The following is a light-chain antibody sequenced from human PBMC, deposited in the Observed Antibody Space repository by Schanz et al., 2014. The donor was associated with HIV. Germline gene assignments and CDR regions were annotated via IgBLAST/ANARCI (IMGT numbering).Light chain of an antibody. CDR1: QSISSTY. CDR3: QYYGSSSLT. V-gene: IGKV3-20*01. Sequence: EGVLTQSPGSLSFSPGERATLSCRASQSISSTYLAWYQQRPGQAPRLLIHGASRRATGIPDRFSGSGSGTDFTLTISRLEPEDFAVYYCQYYGSSSLTFGGGSKVEIK. J-gene: IGKJ4*01. CDR2: GAS.